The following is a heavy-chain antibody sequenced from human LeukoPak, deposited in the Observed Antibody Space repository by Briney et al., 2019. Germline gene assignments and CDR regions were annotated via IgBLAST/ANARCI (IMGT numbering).Heavy chain of an antibody. V-gene: IGHV1-8*01. D-gene: IGHD5-12*01. CDR3: ASLGWALSGYKVGYGMDV. CDR2: MNPNSGNT. CDR1: GYTFTSYD. Sequence: ASVKVSCKASGYTFTSYDINWVRQATGQGLEWMGWMNPNSGNTGYAQKFQGRVTMTRNTSISTAYMELSSLRSEDTAVYYCASLGWALSGYKVGYGMDVWGQGTTVAVSS. J-gene: IGHJ6*02.